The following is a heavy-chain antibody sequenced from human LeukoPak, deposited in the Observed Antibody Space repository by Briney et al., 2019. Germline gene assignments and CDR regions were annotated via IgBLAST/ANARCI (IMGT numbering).Heavy chain of an antibody. D-gene: IGHD1-1*01. CDR2: INSDGSST. V-gene: IGHV3-74*01. J-gene: IGHJ4*02. Sequence: GGTLRLSCAASGFTFSSYGMSWVRQAPGKGLVWVSRINSDGSSTSYADSVKGRFTISRDNAKNTLYLQMNSLRAEDTAVYYCARASSYNWNDEFDYWGQGTLVTVSS. CDR1: GFTFSSYG. CDR3: ARASSYNWNDEFDY.